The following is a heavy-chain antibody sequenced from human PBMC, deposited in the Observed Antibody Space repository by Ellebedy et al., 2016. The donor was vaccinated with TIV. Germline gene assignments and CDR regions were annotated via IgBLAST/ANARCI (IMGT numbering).Heavy chain of an antibody. Sequence: GESLKISCAASGFTFSSDVMHWVRQAPGKGLEWVAFISYDGRDEFYADSVKGRLTISRDNSKDTLYLQMNSLRAEDTAVYYCAKAVGATETDDAFDIWGQGTMVTVSS. J-gene: IGHJ3*02. CDR2: ISYDGRDE. CDR1: GFTFSSDV. D-gene: IGHD1-26*01. V-gene: IGHV3-30*18. CDR3: AKAVGATETDDAFDI.